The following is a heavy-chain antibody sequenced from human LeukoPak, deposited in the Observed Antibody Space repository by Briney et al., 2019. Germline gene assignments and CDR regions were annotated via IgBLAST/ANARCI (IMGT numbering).Heavy chain of an antibody. J-gene: IGHJ4*02. V-gene: IGHV3-23*01. CDR2: ITGGGGTT. CDR3: ARRGNPGTYFDY. CDR1: GFTFSSFV. Sequence: PGGSLRLSCAASGFTFSSFVMSWVRQAPGKGLEWVSGITGGGGTTYYADSLKGRLTISRDNSKNTLYLQISTLRVEDTAVYYCARRGNPGTYFDYWGQGTLVAVSS. D-gene: IGHD6-13*01.